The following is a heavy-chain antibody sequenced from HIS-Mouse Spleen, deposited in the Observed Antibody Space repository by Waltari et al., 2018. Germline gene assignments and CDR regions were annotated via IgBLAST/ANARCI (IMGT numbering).Heavy chain of an antibody. V-gene: IGHV3-30*18. J-gene: IGHJ4*02. CDR3: AKTTDLGMGYFDY. Sequence: QVQLVESGGGVVQHGRARSLSLAASGVTFMSLGIHWVCQDPGKGLEWVAVISYDGSNKYYADSVKGRFTISRDNSKNTLYLQMNSLRAEDTAVYYCAKTTDLGMGYFDYWGQGTLVTVSS. CDR2: ISYDGSNK. CDR1: GVTFMSLG. D-gene: IGHD7-27*01.